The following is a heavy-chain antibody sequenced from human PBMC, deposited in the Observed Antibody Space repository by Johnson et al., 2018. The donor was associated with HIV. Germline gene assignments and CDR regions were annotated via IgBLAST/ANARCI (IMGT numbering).Heavy chain of an antibody. CDR2: ISWEGGST. D-gene: IGHD6-13*01. J-gene: IGHJ3*02. V-gene: IGHV3-43D*03. Sequence: VQLVESGGVVAQPGGSLRLSCEASGFTFDDYAMHWVRQAPGKGLEWISLISWEGGSTYYVDSVKGRFTISRDNSKNSLYLQMNSLRVEDTALYFCAKDIWQLSEGGDAFDIWGQGTMVTVSS. CDR1: GFTFDDYA. CDR3: AKDIWQLSEGGDAFDI.